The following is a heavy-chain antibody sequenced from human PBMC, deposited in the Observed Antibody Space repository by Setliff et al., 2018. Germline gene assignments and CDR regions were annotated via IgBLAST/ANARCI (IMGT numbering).Heavy chain of an antibody. CDR1: GFTFSTYE. Sequence: GGSLRLSCAASGFTFSTYEMNWVRQAPGKGLEWVSYISSSGSTIFYADSVKGRFTISRDNAKKSLYLQMNSLRAEDTAVYYCACPDILTGLSDYWGQGTLVTVSS. V-gene: IGHV3-48*03. D-gene: IGHD3-9*01. CDR3: ACPDILTGLSDY. J-gene: IGHJ4*02. CDR2: ISSSGSTI.